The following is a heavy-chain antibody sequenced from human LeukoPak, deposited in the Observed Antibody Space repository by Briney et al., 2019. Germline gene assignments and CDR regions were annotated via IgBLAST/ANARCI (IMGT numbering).Heavy chain of an antibody. Sequence: SETLSLTCTVSGGSISSYYWSWIRQPPGKGLEWIGYIDYSGSTNYNPSLKSRVTISVDTSKNQFSLKLSSVTAADTAVYYCARIDSSGYYFGYWGQGTLVTVSS. J-gene: IGHJ4*02. CDR1: GGSISSYY. CDR3: ARIDSSGYYFGY. V-gene: IGHV4-59*12. D-gene: IGHD3-22*01. CDR2: IDYSGST.